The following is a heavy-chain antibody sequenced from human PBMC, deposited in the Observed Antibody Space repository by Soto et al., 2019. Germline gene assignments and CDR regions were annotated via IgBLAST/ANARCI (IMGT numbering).Heavy chain of an antibody. V-gene: IGHV4-59*12. CDR2: ISDSGTT. D-gene: IGHD2-2*03. CDR1: GGSIDSYY. CDR3: ARDRWMSRANWFDP. J-gene: IGHJ5*02. Sequence: PSETLSLTGTVFGGSIDSYYWSWIRQAPGKGLEWIGHISDSGTTNCNPSLGSRATISVDTSRKSFSLKLSSVTAADTAVYFCARDRWMSRANWFDPWGPGTLVTVSS.